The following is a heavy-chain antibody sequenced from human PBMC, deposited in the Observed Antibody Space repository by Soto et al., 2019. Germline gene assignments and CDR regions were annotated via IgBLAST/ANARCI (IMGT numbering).Heavy chain of an antibody. J-gene: IGHJ4*02. CDR2: IIPIFATA. CDR1: GGSFNNHA. Sequence: QVQLVQSGAEVKKPGSSVKVSCKASGGSFNNHAISWVRQAPGQGLEWMGGIIPIFATANYAQKFQGRLTITPEDSTSTAYMELGSLRTEDPAVYYCARGGVHSSSWAATFDYWGQGTLVTVSS. D-gene: IGHD6-13*01. CDR3: ARGGVHSSSWAATFDY. V-gene: IGHV1-69*05.